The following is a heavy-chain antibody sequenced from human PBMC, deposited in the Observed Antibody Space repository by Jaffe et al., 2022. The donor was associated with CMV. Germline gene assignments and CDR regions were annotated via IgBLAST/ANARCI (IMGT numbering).Heavy chain of an antibody. CDR3: ARAHIVGATLPMDV. D-gene: IGHD1-26*01. CDR1: GGSISSYY. CDR2: IYYSGST. J-gene: IGHJ6*03. Sequence: QVQLQESGPGLVKPSETLSLTCTVSGGSISSYYWSWIRQPPGKGLEWIGYIYYSGSTNYNPSLKSRVTISVDTSKNQFSLKLSSVTAADTAVYYCARAHIVGATLPMDVWGKGTTVTVSS. V-gene: IGHV4-59*01.